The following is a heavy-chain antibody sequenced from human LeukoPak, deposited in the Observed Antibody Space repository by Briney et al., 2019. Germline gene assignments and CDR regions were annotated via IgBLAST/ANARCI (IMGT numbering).Heavy chain of an antibody. J-gene: IGHJ4*02. CDR3: VKAQYDFWSGLDY. CDR1: GFTFSRYP. D-gene: IGHD3-3*01. Sequence: PGGSLRLSCSASGFTFSRYPMHWVRQAPGKGLEYVSAISGNGGSTYYADSVKGRFTISRGNSKNTLYLQMSSLRTEDTVIYYCVKAQYDFWSGLDYWGQGTLVTVPT. CDR2: ISGNGGST. V-gene: IGHV3-64D*09.